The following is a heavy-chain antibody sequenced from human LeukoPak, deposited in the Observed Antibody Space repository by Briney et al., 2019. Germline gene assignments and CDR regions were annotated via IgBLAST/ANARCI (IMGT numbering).Heavy chain of an antibody. V-gene: IGHV3-9*01. D-gene: IGHD1-14*01. CDR2: ISWNSGSI. CDR3: AKAPDTRGAFDI. CDR1: GFTFDDYA. J-gene: IGHJ3*02. Sequence: GGSLRLSCAASGFTFDDYAMHWVRHAPGKGLEWVSGISWNSGSIGYADSVKGRFTISRDNAKNSLYLQMNSLRAEDTALYYCAKAPDTRGAFDIWGQGTMVTVSS.